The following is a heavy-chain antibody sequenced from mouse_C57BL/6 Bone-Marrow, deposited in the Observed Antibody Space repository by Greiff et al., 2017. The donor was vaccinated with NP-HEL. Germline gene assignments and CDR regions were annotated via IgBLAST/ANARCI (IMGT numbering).Heavy chain of an antibody. V-gene: IGHV14-4*01. D-gene: IGHD1-1*01. J-gene: IGHJ1*03. Sequence: VQLKESGAELVRPGASVTLSCTASGFNIKDDYMHWVKQRPEQGLEWIGWIDPENGDTEYASKFQGKATITADTSSNTAYLQLSSLTSEDTAVYYCTTITTVVARYFDVWGTGTTVTVSS. CDR2: IDPENGDT. CDR1: GFNIKDDY. CDR3: TTITTVVARYFDV.